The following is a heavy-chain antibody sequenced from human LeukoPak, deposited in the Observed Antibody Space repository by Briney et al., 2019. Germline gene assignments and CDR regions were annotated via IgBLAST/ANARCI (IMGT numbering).Heavy chain of an antibody. CDR2: IYYSGST. D-gene: IGHD6-19*01. J-gene: IGHJ5*02. V-gene: IGHV4-59*01. CDR3: ARHGYSSGSLAWFDP. Sequence: SETLSLTCTVSGGSISTYYWTWIRQPPGKGLEWIGYIYYSGSTNYNPSLKSRVTTSVDTSKNQFSLKLTSVTAADTAVYYCARHGYSSGSLAWFDPWGQGTQVTVSS. CDR1: GGSISTYY.